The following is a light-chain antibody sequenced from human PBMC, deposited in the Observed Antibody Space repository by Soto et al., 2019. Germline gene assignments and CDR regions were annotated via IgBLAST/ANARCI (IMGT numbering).Light chain of an antibody. Sequence: TVMTQSPATLSVSPGERATLSCRASQSVSSSYLAWYQQKPGQAPRLLIYGASSRATGIPDRFSGSGSGTDFTLTISRLEPEDFAVYYCQQYGSSLWTFGQGTKVDIK. J-gene: IGKJ1*01. CDR3: QQYGSSLWT. CDR1: QSVSSSY. V-gene: IGKV3-20*01. CDR2: GAS.